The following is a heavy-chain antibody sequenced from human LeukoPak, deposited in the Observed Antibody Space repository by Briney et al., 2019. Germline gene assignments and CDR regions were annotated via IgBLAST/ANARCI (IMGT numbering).Heavy chain of an antibody. CDR3: ATIRDSSSWAFYY. Sequence: GVSLRLSCAASGFTFIDACMSWVRQAPRKGLEWVARIKRKAREGSADAATPVKGRFTISKDYSQNTLYVQMDSLTTDDTAVYYCATIRDSSSWAFYYWGQGTLGTVSS. CDR1: GFTFIDAC. CDR2: IKRKAREGSA. D-gene: IGHD6-13*01. J-gene: IGHJ4*02. V-gene: IGHV3-15*01.